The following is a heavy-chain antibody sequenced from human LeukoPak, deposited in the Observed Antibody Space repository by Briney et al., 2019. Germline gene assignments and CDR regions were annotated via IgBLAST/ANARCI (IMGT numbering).Heavy chain of an antibody. CDR1: GFTVSSNY. Sequence: GGSLRLSCAASGFTVSSNYMSWVRQAPGKGLEWVSVIYSGGGTYYADAVKGRFTISRDNSKNTLYLQMNSLRVEDTAVYYCARVGCTGGSCRPYHYYGMDVWGQGTTVTVSS. D-gene: IGHD2-15*01. CDR2: IYSGGGT. V-gene: IGHV3-66*01. J-gene: IGHJ6*02. CDR3: ARVGCTGGSCRPYHYYGMDV.